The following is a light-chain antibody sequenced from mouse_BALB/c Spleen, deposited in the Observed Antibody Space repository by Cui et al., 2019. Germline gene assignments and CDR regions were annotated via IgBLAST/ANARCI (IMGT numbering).Light chain of an antibody. CDR2: RAN. CDR3: LQYGEFPWT. J-gene: IGKJ1*01. V-gene: IGKV14-111*01. CDR1: QDITSY. Sequence: DIKLTQSLSSMYACLGKRDTNTCKASQDITSYLRWYQQKPGNSPKTLIYRANRLVDGVPSRFSGSGSGQYYSLTISSLEYEDMGIYYCLQYGEFPWTFGGGTKLEIK.